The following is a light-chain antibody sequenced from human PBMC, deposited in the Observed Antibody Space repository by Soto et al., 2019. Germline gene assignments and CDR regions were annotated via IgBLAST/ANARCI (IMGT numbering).Light chain of an antibody. CDR2: GAS. CDR3: QQYGSSLIT. Sequence: EIVLTQSPCTLSLAPGESCTLSCMASQSVSSTYLAWYQQKPGQAPRLLIYGASSRATGIPDRFSGSGSGTDFTLTISRLEPEDFAVYYCQQYGSSLITFGQGTRLEI. V-gene: IGKV3-20*01. CDR1: QSVSSTY. J-gene: IGKJ5*01.